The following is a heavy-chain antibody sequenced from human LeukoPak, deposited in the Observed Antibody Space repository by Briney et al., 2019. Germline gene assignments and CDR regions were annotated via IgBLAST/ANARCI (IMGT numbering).Heavy chain of an antibody. CDR2: TNAGNGNT. J-gene: IGHJ4*02. Sequence: ASVKVSCKASGYTFTSYAMHWVRQAPGQRLEWMGWTNAGNGNTKYSQKFQGRVTITRDTSASTAYMELSSLRSEDTAVYYCASPWLGATEFHYWGQGTLVTVSS. CDR3: ASPWLGATEFHY. V-gene: IGHV1-3*01. D-gene: IGHD1-26*01. CDR1: GYTFTSYA.